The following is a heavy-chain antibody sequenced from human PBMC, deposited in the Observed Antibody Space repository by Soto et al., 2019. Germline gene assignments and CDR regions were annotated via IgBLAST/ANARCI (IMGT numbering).Heavy chain of an antibody. D-gene: IGHD2-15*01. V-gene: IGHV1-18*01. J-gene: IGHJ2*01. CDR3: ARDLHSGGKYWYFDI. CDR2: INSFSGDT. CDR1: GYTFTHYG. Sequence: ASVKVSCKASGYTFTHYGTTWVRQAPGQGLEWMGWINSFSGDTNYPQKLQGRLTMTTDTSTNTVYMELRNLRSDDAAVYYCARDLHSGGKYWYFDIWGRGTLVTVSS.